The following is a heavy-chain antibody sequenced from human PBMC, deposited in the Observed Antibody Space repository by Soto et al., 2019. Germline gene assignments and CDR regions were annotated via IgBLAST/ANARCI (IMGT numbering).Heavy chain of an antibody. CDR3: ARGGSYYYDSSASRDAFDI. CDR1: GGSISSYY. Sequence: SETLSLTCTVSGGSISSYYWSWIRQPPGKGLEWIGYIHYSGSTNYNPSLKSRVTISVDTSKNQFSLKLSSVTAADTAVYYCARGGSYYYDSSASRDAFDIWGQGTMVTVSS. D-gene: IGHD3-22*01. CDR2: IHYSGST. V-gene: IGHV4-59*01. J-gene: IGHJ3*02.